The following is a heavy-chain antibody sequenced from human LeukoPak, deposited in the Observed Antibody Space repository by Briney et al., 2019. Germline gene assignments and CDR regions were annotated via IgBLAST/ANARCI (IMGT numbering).Heavy chain of an antibody. V-gene: IGHV4-59*01. CDR1: GDSINRYF. J-gene: IGHJ4*02. Sequence: SETLSLTCDVSGDSINRYFWSWIRQPPGKGLEWIGYIYYSGTTKYNPSLISRVSMSIDTSKNQFSLSLSSVTAADTAVYYCARERHDLWSAYHFDSWGLGTLVIVCS. CDR2: IYYSGTT. CDR3: ARERHDLWSAYHFDS. D-gene: IGHD3-3*01.